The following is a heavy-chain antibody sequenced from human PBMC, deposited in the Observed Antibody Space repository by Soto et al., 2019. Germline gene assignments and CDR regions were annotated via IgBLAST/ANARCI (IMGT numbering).Heavy chain of an antibody. J-gene: IGHJ5*02. V-gene: IGHV4-28*01. Sequence: SETLSLTCAVSGYSISSTNWWGWIRQPPGKGPEWIGYINYSGSTYYNPSLKSRVTMSVDTSKNQFFLKLSSVTAVDTAMYYCARIAASGRGPWFDPWGQGTLVTVSS. CDR3: ARIAASGRGPWFDP. D-gene: IGHD6-13*01. CDR2: INYSGST. CDR1: GYSISSTNW.